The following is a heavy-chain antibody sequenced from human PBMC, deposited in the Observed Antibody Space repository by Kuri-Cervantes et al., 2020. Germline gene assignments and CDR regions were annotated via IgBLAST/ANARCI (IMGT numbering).Heavy chain of an antibody. V-gene: IGHV3-30*03. CDR1: GFTFSSYA. J-gene: IGHJ5*02. D-gene: IGHD3-10*01. CDR3: ARDFSDGRIRGVGNWFDP. CDR2: IPYDGSNK. Sequence: GESLKISCAASGFTFSSYAMSWVRQAPGKGLEWVAVIPYDGSNKYYADSVKGRFTISRDNSKNTLYLQMNSLRAEDTAVYYCARDFSDGRIRGVGNWFDPWGQGTLVTVSS.